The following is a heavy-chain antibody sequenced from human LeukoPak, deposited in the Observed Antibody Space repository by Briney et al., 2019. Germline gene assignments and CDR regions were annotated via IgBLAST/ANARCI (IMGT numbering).Heavy chain of an antibody. CDR1: GGTFSSYA. CDR2: FDPEDGET. CDR3: ATSLLGYSISPAVDDGLDV. J-gene: IGHJ3*01. Sequence: ASVKVSCKASGGTFSSYAISWVRQAPGKGLEWMGRFDPEDGETIYARKFQGRITMTEDTSTDTAYMELSSLRSEDTAVYYCATSLLGYSISPAVDDGLDVWGQGTMVTVSS. D-gene: IGHD6-13*01. V-gene: IGHV1-24*01.